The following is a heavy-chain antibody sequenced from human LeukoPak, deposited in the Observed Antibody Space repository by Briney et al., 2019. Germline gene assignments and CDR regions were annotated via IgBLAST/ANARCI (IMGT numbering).Heavy chain of an antibody. V-gene: IGHV3-9*01. CDR2: ISWNSGSI. D-gene: IGHD6-13*01. J-gene: IGHJ4*02. CDR3: AGSRRDSAWYIDDY. CDR1: GFTFDDYA. Sequence: PGGSLRLSCAASGFTFDDYAMHWVRQAPGKGLEWVSGISWNSGSIGYADSVKGRFTISRDHATNSLSLQMHSLTAGDTAVYYCAGSRRDSAWYIDDYWGQGTLVTVSS.